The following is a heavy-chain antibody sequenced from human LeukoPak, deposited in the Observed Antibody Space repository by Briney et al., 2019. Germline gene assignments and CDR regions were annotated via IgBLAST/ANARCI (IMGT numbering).Heavy chain of an antibody. Sequence: GGSLRLSCAASGFTVSSNYMSWVRQAPGKGLEWVSVIYSGGSTYYADSVKGRFTVSRGDSKNTLYLQMNSLRAEDTAVYYCAKDGGLWVSAHWGDSWGRGTLVTVSS. D-gene: IGHD7-27*01. CDR2: IYSGGST. J-gene: IGHJ4*02. CDR1: GFTVSSNY. V-gene: IGHV3-53*01. CDR3: AKDGGLWVSAHWGDS.